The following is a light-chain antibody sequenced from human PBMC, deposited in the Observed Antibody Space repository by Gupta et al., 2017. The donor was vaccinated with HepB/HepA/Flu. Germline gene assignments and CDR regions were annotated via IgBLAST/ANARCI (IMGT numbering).Light chain of an antibody. V-gene: IGLV1-51*02. J-gene: IGLJ2*01. Sequence: VPTQKPSISAAAAQKVTISCSRSSSNIGNNYVSWYQQLPGTAPKLLIYENNKRPSGIPDRFSGSKSGTSATLGITGLQTGDEADYYCGTWDSSLSAVVFGGGTKLTVL. CDR1: SSNIGNNY. CDR2: ENN. CDR3: GTWDSSLSAVV.